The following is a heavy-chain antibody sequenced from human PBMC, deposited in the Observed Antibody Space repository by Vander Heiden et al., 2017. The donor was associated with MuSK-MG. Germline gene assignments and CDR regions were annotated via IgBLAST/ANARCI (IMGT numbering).Heavy chain of an antibody. CDR1: GYSFTGYY. V-gene: IGHV1-2*04. D-gene: IGHD2-15*01. J-gene: IGHJ4*02. Sequence: QVQLVQSGAEVKKPGASVKVSCKGSGYSFTGYYIHWVRQAPGQGLEWMGWINPNSGGTNYAQKYQDWVTMTRDTSISTAFFELSRLRSDDTALYYCALAIRGIFPFDYWGQGTLVTVSS. CDR3: ALAIRGIFPFDY. CDR2: INPNSGGT.